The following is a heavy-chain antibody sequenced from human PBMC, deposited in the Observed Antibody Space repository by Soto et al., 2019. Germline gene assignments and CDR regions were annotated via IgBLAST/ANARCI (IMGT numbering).Heavy chain of an antibody. CDR1: GGSISSYY. J-gene: IGHJ5*02. V-gene: IGHV4-59*01. CDR3: ARVRGVITQGWFDP. CDR2: IYYSGST. D-gene: IGHD3-10*01. Sequence: SETLSLTXIVSGGSISSYYWSWIRQPPGKGLEWIGYIYYSGSTNYNPSLKSRVTISVDTSKNQFSLKLSSVTAADTAVYYCARVRGVITQGWFDPWGQGTLVTVSS.